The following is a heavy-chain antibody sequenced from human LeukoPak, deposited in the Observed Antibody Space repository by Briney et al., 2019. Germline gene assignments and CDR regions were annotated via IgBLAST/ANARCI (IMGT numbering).Heavy chain of an antibody. CDR2: IYSGGNK. V-gene: IGHV3-66*01. D-gene: IGHD1-26*01. CDR3: AKGQWELPFNWFDP. J-gene: IGHJ5*02. Sequence: GGSLGLSCAASGFTVSSYYMSWVRQAPGKGLEWVSVIYSGGNKYFADSVKGRFTITRDNPKNTLYLQMNSLRAEDTAVYYCAKGQWELPFNWFDPWGQGTLVTVSS. CDR1: GFTVSSYY.